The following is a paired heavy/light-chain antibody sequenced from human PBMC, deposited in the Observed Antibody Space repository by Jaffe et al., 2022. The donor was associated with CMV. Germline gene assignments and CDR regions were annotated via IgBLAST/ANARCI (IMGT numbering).Light chain of an antibody. V-gene: IGKV4-1*01. CDR2: WAS. CDR3: QQYYSTPPT. J-gene: IGKJ3*01. Sequence: DIVMTQSPDSLAVSLGERATINCKSSQSVLYSSNNKNYLAWYQQKPGQPPKLLIYWASTRESGVPDRFSGSGSGTDFTLTISSLQAEDVAVYYCQQYYSTPPTFGPGTKVDIK. CDR1: QSVLYSSNNKNY.
Heavy chain of an antibody. V-gene: IGHV3-21*01. CDR2: ISSSSSYI. CDR3: ARDGWYYYDSSGYSPDAFDI. D-gene: IGHD3-22*01. CDR1: GFTFSSYS. J-gene: IGHJ3*02. Sequence: EVQLVESGGGLVKPGGSLRLSCAASGFTFSSYSMNWVRQAPGKGLEWVSSISSSSSYIYYADSVKGRFTISRDNAKNSLYLQMNSLRAEDTAVYYCARDGWYYYDSSGYSPDAFDIWGQGTMVTVSS.